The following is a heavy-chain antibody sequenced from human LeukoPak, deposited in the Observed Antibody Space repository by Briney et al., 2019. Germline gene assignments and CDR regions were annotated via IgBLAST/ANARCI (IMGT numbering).Heavy chain of an antibody. J-gene: IGHJ4*02. Sequence: QPGGSLRLSCAASGFTFSSYAMHWVRQAPGKGLEWVAAISYDGSNKYYADSVKGRFTISRDNSKNTLYLQMNSLRAEDTAVYYCARVAAAGTGGFDYWGQGTLVTVSS. CDR2: ISYDGSNK. CDR3: ARVAAAGTGGFDY. D-gene: IGHD6-13*01. V-gene: IGHV3-30-3*01. CDR1: GFTFSSYA.